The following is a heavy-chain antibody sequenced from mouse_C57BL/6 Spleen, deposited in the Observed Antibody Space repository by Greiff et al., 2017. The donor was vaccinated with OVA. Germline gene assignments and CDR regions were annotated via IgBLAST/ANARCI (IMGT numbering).Heavy chain of an antibody. CDR1: GFSFNPYA. Sequence: EVKLMESGGGLVQPKGSLKLSCAASGFSFNPYAMHWVSQAPGKGLEWVARIRSKSNNYDTYYTYSVKDTFTISRDDSESMLYLQMNNLKAEDTAMYYCVRQFGSGPFDYWGQGTTLTVSS. D-gene: IGHD3-2*02. CDR3: VRQFGSGPFDY. V-gene: IGHV10-1*01. CDR2: IRSKSNNYDT. J-gene: IGHJ2*01.